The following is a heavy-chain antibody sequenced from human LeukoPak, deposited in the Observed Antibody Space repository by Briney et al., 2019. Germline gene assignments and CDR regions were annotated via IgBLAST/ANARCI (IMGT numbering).Heavy chain of an antibody. D-gene: IGHD1-1*01. CDR2: IYTSGST. CDR3: ASTTLGNGVYFDY. V-gene: IGHV4-61*02. CDR1: GGSISSGSYY. Sequence: PSETLSLTCTVSGGSISSGSYYWSWIRQPAGKGLEWIGRIYTSGSTNYNPSLKSRVTISVDTSKNQFSLKLSSVTAADTAVYYCASTTLGNGVYFDYWGQGTLVTVSS. J-gene: IGHJ4*02.